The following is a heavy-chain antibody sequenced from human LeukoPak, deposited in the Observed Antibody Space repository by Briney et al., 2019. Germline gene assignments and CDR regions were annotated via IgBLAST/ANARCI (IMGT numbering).Heavy chain of an antibody. CDR2: IYTSGST. CDR1: GVSISSYY. V-gene: IGHV4-4*07. CDR3: ARGRYIYGSPDDAFDI. D-gene: IGHD5-18*01. Sequence: SETLSLTCTVSGVSISSYYWSWIRQPAGKGLEWIGRIYTSGSTNYNPSLKSRVTMSVDTSKNQFSLKLSSVTAADTAVCYCARGRYIYGSPDDAFDIWGQGTMVTVSS. J-gene: IGHJ3*02.